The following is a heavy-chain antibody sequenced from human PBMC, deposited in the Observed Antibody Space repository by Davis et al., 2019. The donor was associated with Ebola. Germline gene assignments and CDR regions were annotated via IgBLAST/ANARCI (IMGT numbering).Heavy chain of an antibody. V-gene: IGHV1-3*01. J-gene: IGHJ3*02. CDR3: ARDPLATTYHAFDI. D-gene: IGHD1-1*01. CDR1: GHSFTSYA. Sequence: AASVTVSCKASGHSFTSYAIHWVRQAPGQGLEWMGWLNSGNGNPQYLEKFQGRVTLTRATSASTAYMELSSLRSEDTAVYYCARDPLATTYHAFDIWGQGTMVTVSS. CDR2: LNSGNGNP.